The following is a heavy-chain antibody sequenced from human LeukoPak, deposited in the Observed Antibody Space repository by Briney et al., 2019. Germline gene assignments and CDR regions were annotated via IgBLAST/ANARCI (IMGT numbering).Heavy chain of an antibody. V-gene: IGHV4-39*01. J-gene: IGHJ4*02. CDR2: INYSGST. Sequence: PSETLSLTCTVSGGSLSNSNYYWGWIRQPPGKGLEWIGSINYSGSTYYNPSLKSRLTISVDTSKNQFSLKLSSVTAADTAVYFCAGLAIVGATTGNLDYWGQGTLVTVSS. CDR3: AGLAIVGATTGNLDY. CDR1: GGSLSNSNYY. D-gene: IGHD1-26*01.